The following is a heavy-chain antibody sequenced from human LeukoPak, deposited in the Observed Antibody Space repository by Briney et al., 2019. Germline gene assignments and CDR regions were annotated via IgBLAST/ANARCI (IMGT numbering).Heavy chain of an antibody. CDR1: GYTHTELS. J-gene: IGHJ5*02. CDR2: FDPEDGET. Sequence: ASVKVSCKVSGYTHTELSMHWVRQAPGKGLEWMGGFDPEDGETIYAQKFQGRVTVTEDTSTDTAYMELSSLRSEDTAVYYCAARGGSGRFSENWFDPRGQGTLVTVSS. V-gene: IGHV1-24*01. CDR3: AARGGSGRFSENWFDP. D-gene: IGHD3-10*01.